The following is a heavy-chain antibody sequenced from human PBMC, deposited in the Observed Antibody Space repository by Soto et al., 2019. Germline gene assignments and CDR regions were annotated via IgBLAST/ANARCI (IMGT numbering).Heavy chain of an antibody. CDR3: TTDDVMITFGGVIVQIDY. J-gene: IGHJ4*02. D-gene: IGHD3-16*02. Sequence: GGSLRLSCAASGFTFSNAWMSWVRQAPGKGLEWVGRIKSKTDGGTTDYAAPVKGRFTISRDDSKNTLYLQMNSLKTEDTAVYYCTTDDVMITFGGVIVQIDYWGQGTLVTVSS. CDR1: GFTFSNAW. CDR2: IKSKTDGGTT. V-gene: IGHV3-15*01.